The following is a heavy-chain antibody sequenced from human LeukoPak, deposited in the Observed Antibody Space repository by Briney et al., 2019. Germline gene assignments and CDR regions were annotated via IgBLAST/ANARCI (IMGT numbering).Heavy chain of an antibody. CDR2: INHSGST. D-gene: IGHD3-3*02. CDR1: GGPFSGYY. CDR3: ARALGDYYYGMDV. Sequence: KPSETLSLTCAVYGGPFSGYYWSWIRQPPGKGLEWIGEINHSGSTHYNPSLKSRVTISVDRSKNQFSLKLSSVTAADTAVYYCARALGDYYYGMDVWGQGTTVTVSS. J-gene: IGHJ6*02. V-gene: IGHV4-34*01.